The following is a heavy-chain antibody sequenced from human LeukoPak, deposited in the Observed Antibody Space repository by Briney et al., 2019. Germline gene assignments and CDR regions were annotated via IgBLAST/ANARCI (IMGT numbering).Heavy chain of an antibody. Sequence: PAETLISTCGVSGGSIDSTNSRSWVRQAPGKGLEWIGEIAHDGNRNYNPSLRSRVAMSFDRANNYFSLSLTAVTAADTALYYCTREKRPLWSFAIWG. J-gene: IGHJ3*02. CDR2: IAHDGNR. D-gene: IGHD2-8*02. CDR1: GGSIDSTNS. V-gene: IGHV4-4*02. CDR3: TREKRPLWSFAI.